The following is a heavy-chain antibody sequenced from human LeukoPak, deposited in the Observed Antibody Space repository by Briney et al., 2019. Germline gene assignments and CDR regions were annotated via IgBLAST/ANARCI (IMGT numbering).Heavy chain of an antibody. CDR1: GDSFSSVTDY. Sequence: SETLSLTCTVSGDSFSSVTDYWAWIRQPPGKGLEWIASGVYSGSKYYNPSLESRVAISTDMSKSQISLKLSSVTAADTAVYYCARGYSGYGAGAFDIWGQGTMVTVSS. D-gene: IGHD5-12*01. J-gene: IGHJ3*02. CDR3: ARGYSGYGAGAFDI. V-gene: IGHV4-39*07. CDR2: GVYSGSK.